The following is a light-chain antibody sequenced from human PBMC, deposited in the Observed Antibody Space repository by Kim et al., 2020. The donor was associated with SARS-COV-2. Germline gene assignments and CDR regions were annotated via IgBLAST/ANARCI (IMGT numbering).Light chain of an antibody. Sequence: LSPGERATLSCRASQSVSSYLTWYQQKPGQAPRLLIYEASNRATGIPARFSGSGSGTDFTLTISSLEPADFAVYYCQQRSNWPLTFGGGTKVDIK. CDR3: QQRSNWPLT. CDR2: EAS. V-gene: IGKV3-11*01. CDR1: QSVSSY. J-gene: IGKJ4*01.